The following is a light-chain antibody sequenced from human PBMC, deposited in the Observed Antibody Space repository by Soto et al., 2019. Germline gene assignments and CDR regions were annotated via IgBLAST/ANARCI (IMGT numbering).Light chain of an antibody. CDR3: QQYNSYPWT. Sequence: DIQMTQSPSSLSASVGDRVTITCRASQSIRSYLNWYQQKPGKAPKLLIYDASSLESGVPSRFSGSGSGTEFTLTINSLQTDDFATYYCQQYNSYPWTFGQGTKVDI. CDR2: DAS. CDR1: QSIRSY. V-gene: IGKV1-5*01. J-gene: IGKJ1*01.